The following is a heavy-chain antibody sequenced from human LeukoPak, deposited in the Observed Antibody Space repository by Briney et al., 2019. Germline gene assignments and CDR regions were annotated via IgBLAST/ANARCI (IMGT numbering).Heavy chain of an antibody. CDR2: INHSGST. V-gene: IGHV4-34*01. CDR3: ASFSGGWSEGRFDY. CDR1: GGSFSGYY. D-gene: IGHD6-19*01. Sequence: SETLSLTCAVYGGSFSGYYWSWLRQPPGKGLEWIGEINHSGSTNYNPSLTSRVTISVDTSKNQFSLKLSSVTAADTAVYYCASFSGGWSEGRFDYWGQGTLVTVSS. J-gene: IGHJ4*02.